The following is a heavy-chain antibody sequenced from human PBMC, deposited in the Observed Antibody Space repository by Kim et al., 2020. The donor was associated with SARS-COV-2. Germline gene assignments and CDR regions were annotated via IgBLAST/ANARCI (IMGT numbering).Heavy chain of an antibody. Sequence: KSCVDSVKGRFTISRDNAKNSLYLQMNSLRTEDTAVYYCARNSGWDFDYWGQGTLVTVSS. V-gene: IGHV3-7*04. CDR3: ARNSGWDFDY. J-gene: IGHJ4*02. CDR2: K. D-gene: IGHD6-19*01.